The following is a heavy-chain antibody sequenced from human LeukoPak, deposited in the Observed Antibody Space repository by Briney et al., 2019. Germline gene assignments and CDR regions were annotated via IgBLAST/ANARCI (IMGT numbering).Heavy chain of an antibody. J-gene: IGHJ4*02. CDR2: INPNSGGT. CDR1: GYTFPNYY. Sequence: ASVTVSCKASGYTFPNYYMHWVRQAPRQGREWMGWINPNSGGTNYAQKFQGRVTMTRDTAISTAYMELSRLRSDDTAVYYCAREGYSSASGDYWGQGTLVTVSS. CDR3: AREGYSSASGDY. D-gene: IGHD6-6*01. V-gene: IGHV1-2*02.